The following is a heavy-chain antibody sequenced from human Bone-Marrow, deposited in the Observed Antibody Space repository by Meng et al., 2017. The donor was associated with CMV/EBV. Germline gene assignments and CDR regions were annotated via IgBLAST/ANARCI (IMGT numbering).Heavy chain of an antibody. CDR1: GFTFNTYS. D-gene: IGHD2-2*01. CDR2: ISSRSSYI. V-gene: IGHV3-21*01. J-gene: IGHJ4*02. CDR3: AGEIIVVVPAAGFDY. Sequence: GESLKISCAASGFTFNTYSMNWVRQAPGKGLEWVSSISSRSSYIYYADSVKGRFTISRDNAKNSLYLQMNSLRAEDTAVDYCAGEIIVVVPAAGFDYWGQGTLVTVSS.